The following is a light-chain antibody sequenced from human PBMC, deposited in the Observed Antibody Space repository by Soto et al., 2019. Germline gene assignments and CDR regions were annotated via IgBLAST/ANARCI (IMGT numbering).Light chain of an antibody. V-gene: IGLV2-14*01. CDR2: EVD. Sequence: QSALTQPASVSGSPGQSITISCIGTSSDVGGNNFVSWYQQHPGKAPKLLIYEVDHRPSGVSNRFSGSKSGNTASLTISGLQAEDEADYYCYSYRGTSGSWVFGGGTKLTVL. CDR3: YSYRGTSGSWV. J-gene: IGLJ3*02. CDR1: SSDVGGNNF.